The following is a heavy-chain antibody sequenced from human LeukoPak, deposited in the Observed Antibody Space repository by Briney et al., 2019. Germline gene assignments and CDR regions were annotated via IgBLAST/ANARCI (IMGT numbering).Heavy chain of an antibody. D-gene: IGHD3-22*01. Sequence: SETLSLTCAVSGGSISSYHWSWIRQPPGKGLESIGYIYSSGSTHYNPSLKSRVTISVDTSKNQFSLKLSSVTAADTAVYDSSGFYYEGDAFDIWGQGTMVTVSS. CDR2: IYSSGST. J-gene: IGHJ3*02. CDR1: GGSISSYH. CDR3: SGFYYEGDAFDI. V-gene: IGHV4-59*01.